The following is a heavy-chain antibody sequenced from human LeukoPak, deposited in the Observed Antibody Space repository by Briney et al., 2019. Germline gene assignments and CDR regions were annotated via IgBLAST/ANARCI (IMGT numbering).Heavy chain of an antibody. CDR3: ASDSELWFGDKLDMDV. Sequence: ASVKVSCKASGYTFTSYGISWVRQAPGQGREWMGWMSAYNGNTNYAQKLQARVTMTTDTSMTTTYLELRSLRSDATAVSSCASDSELWFGDKLDMDVWGQGTTVTVSS. J-gene: IGHJ6*02. CDR1: GYTFTSYG. CDR2: MSAYNGNT. V-gene: IGHV1-18*01. D-gene: IGHD3-10*01.